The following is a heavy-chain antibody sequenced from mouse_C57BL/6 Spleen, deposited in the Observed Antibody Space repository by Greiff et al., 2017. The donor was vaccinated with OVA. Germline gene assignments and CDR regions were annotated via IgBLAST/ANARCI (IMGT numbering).Heavy chain of an antibody. CDR2: INPYNGGT. V-gene: IGHV1-19*01. Sequence: VQLQQSGAELVKPGASVKLSCKASGYTFTDYYMNWVKQSHGKSLEWIGVINPYNGGTSYNQKFKGKATLTVDKSSSTAYMELNSLTSEDSAVYYCARGITTVVAPLFDYWGQGTTLTVSS. D-gene: IGHD1-1*01. CDR3: ARGITTVVAPLFDY. CDR1: GYTFTDYY. J-gene: IGHJ2*01.